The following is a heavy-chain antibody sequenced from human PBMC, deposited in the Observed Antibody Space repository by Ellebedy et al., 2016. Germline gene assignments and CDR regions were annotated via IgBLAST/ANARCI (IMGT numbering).Heavy chain of an antibody. Sequence: GGSLRLXXAVSGFTFSSHWMHWVRQAPGKGLVWVSRISTDESSTNYADSVKGRFTISRDNAKNTLYLQMNSLRAEDTAVYYCARGRITVFGGVDVWGKGTTVTVSS. CDR1: GFTFSSHW. V-gene: IGHV3-74*01. J-gene: IGHJ6*04. CDR2: ISTDESST. CDR3: ARGRITVFGGVDV. D-gene: IGHD3-3*01.